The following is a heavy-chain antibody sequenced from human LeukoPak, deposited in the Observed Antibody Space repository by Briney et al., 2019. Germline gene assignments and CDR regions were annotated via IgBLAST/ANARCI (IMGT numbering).Heavy chain of an antibody. Sequence: SQTLSLTCTVSGGSISSYYWSWIRQPPGKGLEWIGYIYYSGSTNYNPSLKSRVTISVDTSKNQFSLKLSSVTAADTAVYYCARDSGGEYSYGYTYFDYWGQGTLVTVSS. J-gene: IGHJ4*02. CDR3: ARDSGGEYSYGYTYFDY. D-gene: IGHD5-18*01. CDR1: GGSISSYY. V-gene: IGHV4-59*01. CDR2: IYYSGST.